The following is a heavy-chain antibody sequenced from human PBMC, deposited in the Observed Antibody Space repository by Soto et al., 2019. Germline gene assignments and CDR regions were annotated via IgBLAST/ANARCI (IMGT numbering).Heavy chain of an antibody. J-gene: IGHJ6*02. CDR2: IIPIFGTA. CDR1: GGTFSSYA. D-gene: IGHD1-26*01. CDR3: ARGSSGSYRHYYYYGMDV. Sequence: GASVKVSCKASGGTFSSYAISWVRQAPGQGLEWMGGIIPIFGTANYAQKFQGRVTITADKSTSTAYMELSSLRSEDTAVYYCARGSSGSYRHYYYYGMDVWGQGTTVTVSS. V-gene: IGHV1-69*06.